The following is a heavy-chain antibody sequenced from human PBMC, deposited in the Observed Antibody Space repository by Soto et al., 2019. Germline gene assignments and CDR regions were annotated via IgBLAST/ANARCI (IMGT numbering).Heavy chain of an antibody. Sequence: SVKVSCKASGGTFSSYAISWVRQAPGQGLEWMGGIIPIFGTANYAQKFQGRVTITADESTSTAYMELSSLRSEDTAVYYCARDSVDCSSTSCFRPPIYYYYGMDVWGQGTTVTVSS. J-gene: IGHJ6*02. CDR1: GGTFSSYA. D-gene: IGHD2-2*01. CDR2: IIPIFGTA. V-gene: IGHV1-69*13. CDR3: ARDSVDCSSTSCFRPPIYYYYGMDV.